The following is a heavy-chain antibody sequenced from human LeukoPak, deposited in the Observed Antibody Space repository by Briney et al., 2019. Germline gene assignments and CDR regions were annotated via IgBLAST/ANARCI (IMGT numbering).Heavy chain of an antibody. J-gene: IGHJ4*02. CDR1: GVSINSGSYY. Sequence: SETLSLTCTVSGVSINSGSYYWGWIRQPPGKGLEWIGNIYYSGTTYYNPSLKSRVTMSVDTSKNQFSLNLTSVTAADTAVYYCTTGGGLLVAGSWGQGTLVTVSS. CDR3: TTGGGLLVAGS. D-gene: IGHD6-19*01. V-gene: IGHV4-39*02. CDR2: IYYSGTT.